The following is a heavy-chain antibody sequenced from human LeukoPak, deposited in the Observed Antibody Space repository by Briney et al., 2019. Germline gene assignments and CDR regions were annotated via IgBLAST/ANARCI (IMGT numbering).Heavy chain of an antibody. D-gene: IGHD6-13*01. J-gene: IGHJ4*02. CDR3: ARGEVIAAAGRGAIDY. CDR1: GGTFSSYA. CDR2: IIPIFGTA. Sequence: SVKVSCKASGGTFSSYAISWVRQAPGQGLEWMGGIIPIFGTANYAQKFQGRVTITADKSTSTAYMELSSLRSEDTAVYYCARGEVIAAAGRGAIDYWGQGTLVTVSS. V-gene: IGHV1-69*06.